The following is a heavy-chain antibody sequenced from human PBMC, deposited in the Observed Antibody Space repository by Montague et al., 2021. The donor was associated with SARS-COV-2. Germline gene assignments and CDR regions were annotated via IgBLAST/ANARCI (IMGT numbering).Heavy chain of an antibody. CDR3: ARGMIRGVTTPFDY. J-gene: IGHJ4*02. Sequence: SETLSLTCSVSSGSIISSGYYWGWIGQPPGKELEWIGNIYYSGTTYYXXXLQSRGTISVDTSKNHLSLRLSSVTAADTAVYFCARGMIRGVTTPFDYWGQGGQVTVSS. D-gene: IGHD3-10*01. V-gene: IGHV4-39*02. CDR2: IYYSGTT. CDR1: SGSIISSGYY.